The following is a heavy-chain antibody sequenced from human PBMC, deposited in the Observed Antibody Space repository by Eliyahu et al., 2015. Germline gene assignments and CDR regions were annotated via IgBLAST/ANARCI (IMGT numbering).Heavy chain of an antibody. V-gene: IGHV3-33*01. Sequence: QVQLVESGGGEVQPGTSLRLXCAASGFTFSAYGXPWVRQAPGKGXEWVAVIWXDGSNRYYADSVKGRFTIXRDKSGNTLFLHMDSLRADDXGIYYCARDRDYLEYIDLWGRGTQVTVSS. J-gene: IGHJ4*02. CDR1: GFTFSAYG. D-gene: IGHD4-11*01. CDR3: ARDRDYLEYIDL. CDR2: IWXDGSNR.